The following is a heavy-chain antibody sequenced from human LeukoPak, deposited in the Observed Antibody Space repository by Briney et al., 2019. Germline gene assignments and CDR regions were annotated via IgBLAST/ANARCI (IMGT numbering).Heavy chain of an antibody. CDR2: ISYDGSHK. Sequence: GGSLRLSCAVSGFTFSSYGIHWVRQAPGKGLEWVAVISYDGSHKYYADSVKGRFTISRDNSKNTLYLQMNSLRAEDTAVYYCAKDYYGSGVYVLYNWFDPWGQGTLVTVSS. CDR3: AKDYYGSGVYVLYNWFDP. CDR1: GFTFSSYG. V-gene: IGHV3-30*18. D-gene: IGHD3-10*01. J-gene: IGHJ5*02.